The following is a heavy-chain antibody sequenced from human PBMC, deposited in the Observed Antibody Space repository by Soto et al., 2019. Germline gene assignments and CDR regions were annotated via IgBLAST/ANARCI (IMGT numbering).Heavy chain of an antibody. J-gene: IGHJ4*02. D-gene: IGHD3-22*01. CDR2: ISSSSSYI. Sequence: GGSMRLSWAACGFNLSIYSMNWLRHAQGKGLEWVSSISSSSSYIYYADSVKGRFTISRDNAKNSMYLQMNSLRAEDTAVYYCARDREYYDSSGLFDYWGQGTLVTVSS. CDR1: GFNLSIYS. V-gene: IGHV3-21*01. CDR3: ARDREYYDSSGLFDY.